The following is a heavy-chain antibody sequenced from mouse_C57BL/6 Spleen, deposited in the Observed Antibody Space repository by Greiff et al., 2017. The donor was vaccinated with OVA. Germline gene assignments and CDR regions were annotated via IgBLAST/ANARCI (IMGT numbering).Heavy chain of an antibody. J-gene: IGHJ1*03. Sequence: VQLQQSGGGLVKPGGSLKLSCAASGFTFSDYGMHWVRQAPEKGLEWVAYISSGSSTIYYADKVKGRFTISRDNAKNTLFLQITSLRSEDTAMYYCARNDGYYGYFDVWGTGTTVTVSS. V-gene: IGHV5-17*01. CDR2: ISSGSSTI. CDR1: GFTFSDYG. D-gene: IGHD2-3*01. CDR3: ARNDGYYGYFDV.